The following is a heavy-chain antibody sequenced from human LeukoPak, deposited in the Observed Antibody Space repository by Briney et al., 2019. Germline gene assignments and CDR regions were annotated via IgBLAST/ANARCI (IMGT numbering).Heavy chain of an antibody. J-gene: IGHJ4*02. V-gene: IGHV4-39*07. Sequence: SETLSLTCTVSGGSISSSSYYWGWIRQPPGKGLEWIGSIYYSGSTYYNPSLKSRVTISVDTSKNQFSLKLSSVTAADTAVYYCARSIWRGIAAAIDYWGQGTLVTVSS. D-gene: IGHD6-13*01. CDR2: IYYSGST. CDR3: ARSIWRGIAAAIDY. CDR1: GGSISSSSYY.